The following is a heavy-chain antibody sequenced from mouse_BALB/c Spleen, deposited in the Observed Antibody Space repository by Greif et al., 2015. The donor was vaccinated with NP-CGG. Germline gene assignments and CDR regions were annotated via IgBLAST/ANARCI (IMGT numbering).Heavy chain of an antibody. CDR1: GFTFSSFG. V-gene: IGHV5-17*02. D-gene: IGHD1-1*01. J-gene: IGHJ1*01. Sequence: EVQGVESGGGLVQPGGSRKLSCAASGFTFSSFGMHWVRQAPEKGLEWVAYISSGSSTIYYADTVKGRFTISRDNPKNTLFLQMTSLRSEDTAMYYCARGDYYGSSYWYFDVWGAGTTVTVSS. CDR2: ISSGSSTI. CDR3: ARGDYYGSSYWYFDV.